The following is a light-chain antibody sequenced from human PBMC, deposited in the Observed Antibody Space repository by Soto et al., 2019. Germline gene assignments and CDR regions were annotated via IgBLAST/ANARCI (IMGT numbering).Light chain of an antibody. J-gene: IGLJ2*01. CDR2: GNS. Sequence: QSVLTQPPSVSGAPGQRVTISCTGSSSNIGAGHDVHWYQHLPGTAPKLLIYGNSNRPSGVPDRFSGSKSGTSASLAISGLRSEDEADYYCGGWDDSLSGPVFGGGTKLTVL. CDR3: GGWDDSLSGPV. V-gene: IGLV1-40*01. CDR1: SSNIGAGHD.